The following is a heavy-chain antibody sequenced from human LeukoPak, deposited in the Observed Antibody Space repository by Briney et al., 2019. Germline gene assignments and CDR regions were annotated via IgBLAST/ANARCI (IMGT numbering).Heavy chain of an antibody. Sequence: ASVKVSCKASGGTFSSYAISWVRQAPGQGLEWMGGIIPIFGTANHAQKFQGRVTITADESTSTAYMELSSLRSEDTAVYYCARADGSGSYTVDYWGQGTLVTVSS. CDR1: GGTFSSYA. CDR3: ARADGSGSYTVDY. J-gene: IGHJ4*02. V-gene: IGHV1-69*01. D-gene: IGHD3-10*01. CDR2: IIPIFGTA.